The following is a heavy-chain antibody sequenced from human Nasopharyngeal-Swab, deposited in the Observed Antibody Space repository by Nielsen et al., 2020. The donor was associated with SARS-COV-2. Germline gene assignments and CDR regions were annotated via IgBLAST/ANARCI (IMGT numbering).Heavy chain of an antibody. J-gene: IGHJ4*02. CDR1: GFNFNDFG. CDR2: IWSDGSHE. Sequence: GESLKISCAASGFNFNDFGMHWVRQAPGKGLKWVAVIWSDGSHENHVDSVKGRFTISRDNSKDTLFLQMNSLRVEDTAVYYCARGPGVSRHDYWGQGALVTVSS. D-gene: IGHD2-8*01. CDR3: ARGPGVSRHDY. V-gene: IGHV3-33*01.